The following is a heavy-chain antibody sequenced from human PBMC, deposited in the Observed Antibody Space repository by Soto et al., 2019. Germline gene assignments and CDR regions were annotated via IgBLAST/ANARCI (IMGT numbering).Heavy chain of an antibody. CDR1: GFTFSSYS. J-gene: IGHJ6*02. V-gene: IGHV3-21*01. Sequence: GGSRRLSCAASGFTFSSYSMNWVRQAPGKGLEWVSSISSSSSYIYYADSVKGRFTISRDNAKNSLYLQMNSLRAEDTAVYYCARDGLPSHGEWLSSYYYYGMDVWGQGTTVTVSS. D-gene: IGHD3-3*01. CDR3: ARDGLPSHGEWLSSYYYYGMDV. CDR2: ISSSSSYI.